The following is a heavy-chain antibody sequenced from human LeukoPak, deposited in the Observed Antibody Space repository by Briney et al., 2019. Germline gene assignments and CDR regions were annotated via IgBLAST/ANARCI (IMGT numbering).Heavy chain of an antibody. Sequence: PGGSLRLSCATSGFTFSDYSMTWVRQAPGKGLEWVSSITSTSSHIKYADSVWGRFTISRDNAKNALFLQMTSLTDEDTALYYCARARLGYYDEYFDPWGQGTQVTVSS. CDR1: GFTFSDYS. CDR2: ITSTSSHI. V-gene: IGHV3-21*01. D-gene: IGHD3-16*01. J-gene: IGHJ5*02. CDR3: ARARLGYYDEYFDP.